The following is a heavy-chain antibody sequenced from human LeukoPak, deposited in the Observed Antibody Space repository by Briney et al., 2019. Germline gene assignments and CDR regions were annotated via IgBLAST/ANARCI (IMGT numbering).Heavy chain of an antibody. Sequence: PAETLCLTCSVSGVSFSTYHWSWIRQPPGKGLEWIGYIHYSGSTNYNSALQSRVTISVHTTKHQFSLKLTSVTAADTAVYYCARIGRGWSRFFDNWGQGTLVTVSS. J-gene: IGHJ4*02. CDR2: IHYSGST. CDR3: ARIGRGWSRFFDN. D-gene: IGHD6-19*01. CDR1: GVSFSTYH. V-gene: IGHV4-59*01.